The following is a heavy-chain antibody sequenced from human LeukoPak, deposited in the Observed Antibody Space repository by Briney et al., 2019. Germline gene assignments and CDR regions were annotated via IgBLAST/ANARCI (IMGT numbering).Heavy chain of an antibody. D-gene: IGHD6-13*01. CDR3: STVRDRSSCGLDY. CDR1: GFTFSIAW. V-gene: IGHV3-15*01. CDR2: IKSKTDAETT. Sequence: MPGGSLRLSCAASGFTFSIAWMSWVRQTPGKGLEWVGQIKSKTDAETTDYAAPVKGRFTISRDDSKNTLYLQMNSLTTEDTAVYYCSTVRDRSSCGLDYWGQGTLATVSS. J-gene: IGHJ4*02.